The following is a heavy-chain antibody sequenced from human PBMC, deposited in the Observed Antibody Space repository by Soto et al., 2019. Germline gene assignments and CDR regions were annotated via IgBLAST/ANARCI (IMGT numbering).Heavy chain of an antibody. D-gene: IGHD3-22*01. CDR2: IIPIFGTA. CDR3: AREKRSYYYDSSGSAPYYGMDV. CDR1: GGTFSSYA. J-gene: IGHJ6*02. V-gene: IGHV1-69*13. Sequence: GASVKVSCKASGGTFSSYAISWVRQAPGQGLEWMGGIIPIFGTANYAQKFQGRVTITADESTSTAYMELSSLRSEDTAVYYCAREKRSYYYDSSGSAPYYGMDVWGQGNTLTVSS.